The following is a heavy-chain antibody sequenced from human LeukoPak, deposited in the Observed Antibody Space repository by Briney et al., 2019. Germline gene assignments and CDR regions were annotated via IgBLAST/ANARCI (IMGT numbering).Heavy chain of an antibody. CDR1: GGSISSSSYY. V-gene: IGHV4-39*07. CDR2: IYYGGST. Sequence: SETLSLTCTVSGGSISSSSYYWGWIRQPPGKGLEWIGSIYYGGSTYYNSSLKSRVTISVDTSKNQFSLRVSSVTAADTAVYYCARDAGHQLSRRNYYAMDVWGQGTTVTVSS. J-gene: IGHJ6*02. CDR3: ARDAGHQLSRRNYYAMDV. D-gene: IGHD2-2*01.